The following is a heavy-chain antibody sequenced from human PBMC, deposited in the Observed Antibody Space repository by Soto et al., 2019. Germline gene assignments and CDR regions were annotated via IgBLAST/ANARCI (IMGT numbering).Heavy chain of an antibody. J-gene: IGHJ6*02. CDR2: IIPIFGTA. CDR1: GGTFSSYA. Sequence: SVKVSCKASGGTFSSYAISWVRQAPGQGLEWMGGIIPIFGTANYAQKFQGRVTITADESTSTAYMELSSLRSEDTAVYYCARGTNPNYYYYGMDVWGQGTTVTVSS. V-gene: IGHV1-69*13. D-gene: IGHD1-1*01. CDR3: ARGTNPNYYYYGMDV.